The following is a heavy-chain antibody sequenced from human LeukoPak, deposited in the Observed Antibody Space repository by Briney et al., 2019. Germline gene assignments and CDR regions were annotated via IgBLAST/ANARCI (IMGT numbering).Heavy chain of an antibody. CDR2: LNPNSGGT. Sequence: VASVKVSCKASGYTFTGYYMHWVRQAPGQGLEWMGRLNPNSGGTNCAQKFQDRVTMTRDTSISTAYMDLIRLTSDDTAVYYCARETGDSGSYSFDYWGQGTLVTVSS. D-gene: IGHD3-22*01. V-gene: IGHV1-2*06. CDR1: GYTFTGYY. CDR3: ARETGDSGSYSFDY. J-gene: IGHJ4*02.